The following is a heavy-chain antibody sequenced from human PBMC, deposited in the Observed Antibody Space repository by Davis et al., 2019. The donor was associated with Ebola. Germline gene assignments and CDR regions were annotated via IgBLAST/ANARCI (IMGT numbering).Heavy chain of an antibody. CDR1: GGSISSSSYY. CDR2: IYYSGST. J-gene: IGHJ4*02. Sequence: MPGGSLRLSCTVPGGSISSSSYYWGWIRQPPGKGLEWLGYIYYSGSTNYNPSLKSRVTISVDTSKNQFSLKLSSVTAADTAVYYCARQLSSGWVFNEGQLDYWGQGTLVTVSS. D-gene: IGHD6-19*01. CDR3: ARQLSSGWVFNEGQLDY. V-gene: IGHV4-61*05.